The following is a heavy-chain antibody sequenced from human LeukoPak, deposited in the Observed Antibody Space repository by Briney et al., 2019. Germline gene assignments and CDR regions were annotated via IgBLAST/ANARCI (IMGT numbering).Heavy chain of an antibody. CDR1: GFTFSSFG. V-gene: IGHV3-23*01. J-gene: IGHJ4*02. Sequence: GGSLRLSCAASGFTFSSFGMTWVRLAPGKGLQWVSAISGSGGSQYYADSVKGRFSVSRDNSKNTLYLQMNSLRAEDTAVYYCAKILEVISLQTFDYWGQGTLVTVSS. CDR2: ISGSGGSQ. CDR3: AKILEVISLQTFDY. D-gene: IGHD2-21*01.